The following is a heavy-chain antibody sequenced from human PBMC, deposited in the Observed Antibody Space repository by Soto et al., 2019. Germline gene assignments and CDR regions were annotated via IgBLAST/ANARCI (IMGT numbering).Heavy chain of an antibody. V-gene: IGHV4-34*01. Sequence: QVQLQQWGAGLLKSSETLSLTCAVYGESFSGYYWSWIRQPPGKGLEWIGEINHSGSTNYNPSLKSRVTISVDTSKNQFSLKLSSVTAADTAVYYCARGGSSWSTDTYDAFDIWGQGTMVTVSS. D-gene: IGHD6-13*01. CDR1: GESFSGYY. J-gene: IGHJ3*02. CDR3: ARGGSSWSTDTYDAFDI. CDR2: INHSGST.